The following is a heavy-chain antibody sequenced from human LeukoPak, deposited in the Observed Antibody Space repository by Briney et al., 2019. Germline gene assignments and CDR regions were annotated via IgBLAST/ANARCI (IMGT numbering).Heavy chain of an antibody. V-gene: IGHV3-64*01. J-gene: IGHJ4*02. CDR2: ISSNGGST. CDR3: ARERDVDGDH. D-gene: IGHD5-12*01. CDR1: GFTFSSYA. Sequence: PGGSLRLSCAASGFTFSSYAMHWVRQAPGKGLEYVSAISSNGGSTYYANSVKGRFTISRDNSKNTLYLQMGSLRAEDMAVYYCARERDVDGDHWGQGTLVTVSS.